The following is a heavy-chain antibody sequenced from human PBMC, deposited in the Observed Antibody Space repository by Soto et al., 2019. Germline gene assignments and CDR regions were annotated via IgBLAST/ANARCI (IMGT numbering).Heavy chain of an antibody. V-gene: IGHV3-21*01. CDR2: ISSSSSYI. Sequence: PGGSLRLSCAASGFTFSSYSMSWVRQAPGKGLEWVSSISSSSSYIYYADSVKGRFTISRDNAKNSLYLQMNSLRAEDTAVYYCARDATVARGAFDIWGQGTMVTVSS. D-gene: IGHD6-19*01. CDR1: GFTFSSYS. CDR3: ARDATVARGAFDI. J-gene: IGHJ3*02.